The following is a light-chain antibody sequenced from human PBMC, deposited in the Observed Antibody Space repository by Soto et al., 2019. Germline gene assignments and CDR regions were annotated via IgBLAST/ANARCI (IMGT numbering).Light chain of an antibody. Sequence: QSALTQPPSASGSPGQSVTISCTGTSSDVGDYNYVSWYQQHPGKAPKLIIYEVSKRPSGVPDRFSGSKSGNTASLTVSGLQAEDEADYHCISYAGTNRPHFGGGTKATVL. CDR1: SSDVGDYNY. V-gene: IGLV2-8*01. CDR3: ISYAGTNRPH. J-gene: IGLJ2*01. CDR2: EVS.